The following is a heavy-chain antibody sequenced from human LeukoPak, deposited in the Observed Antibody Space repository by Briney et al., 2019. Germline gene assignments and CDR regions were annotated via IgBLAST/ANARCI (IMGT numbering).Heavy chain of an antibody. J-gene: IGHJ6*03. CDR2: INHSGST. D-gene: IGHD3-10*01. Sequence: SETLSLTCAVYGGSFSGYYWSWIRQPPGKGLEWIGEINHSGSTNYNPSLKSRVTISVDTSKNQFSLKLSSVTAADTAVYYCARPGKTYYYGSGRPGYMDVWGKGTTVTISS. V-gene: IGHV4-34*01. CDR1: GGSFSGYY. CDR3: ARPGKTYYYGSGRPGYMDV.